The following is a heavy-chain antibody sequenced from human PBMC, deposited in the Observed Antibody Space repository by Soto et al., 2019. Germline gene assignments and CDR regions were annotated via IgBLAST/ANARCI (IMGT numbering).Heavy chain of an antibody. V-gene: IGHV4-34*01. Sequence: SETLSLTCAVYGGSFSGYYWSWIRQPPGKGLEWIGEINHSGSTNYNPSLKSRVTISVDTSKNQFSLKLSSVTAADTAVYYCARGLMVRGVNIYYYMDVWGKGTTVTVSS. CDR2: INHSGST. CDR1: GGSFSGYY. J-gene: IGHJ6*03. D-gene: IGHD3-10*01. CDR3: ARGLMVRGVNIYYYMDV.